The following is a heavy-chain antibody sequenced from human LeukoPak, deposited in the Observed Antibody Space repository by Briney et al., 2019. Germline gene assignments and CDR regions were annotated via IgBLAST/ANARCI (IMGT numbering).Heavy chain of an antibody. CDR3: ARSGTYCSSTSCSSDAFDI. CDR2: FIPIFGTA. V-gene: IGHV1-69*01. CDR1: GGTFSSYA. D-gene: IGHD2-2*01. Sequence: SVKVSCKASGGTFSSYAISWVRQAPGQGLEWMGGFIPIFGTANYAQKLQGRVTITADESTSTAYMELSSLRSEDTAVYYCARSGTYCSSTSCSSDAFDIWGQGTMVTVSS. J-gene: IGHJ3*02.